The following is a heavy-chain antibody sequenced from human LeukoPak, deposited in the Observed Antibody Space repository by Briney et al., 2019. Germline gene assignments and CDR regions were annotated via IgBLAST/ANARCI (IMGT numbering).Heavy chain of an antibody. V-gene: IGHV3-23*01. CDR3: AKDHTPSGCYYSGADY. D-gene: IGHD1-26*01. CDR1: GFTFSSYA. J-gene: IGHJ4*02. Sequence: GGSLRLSCAASGFTFSSYAMSWVRQAPGKGLEWVSAISGSGGSTYYADSVKGRFTISRDNSKNTPYLQMNSLRAEDTAVYYCAKDHTPSGCYYSGADYWGQGTLVTVSS. CDR2: ISGSGGST.